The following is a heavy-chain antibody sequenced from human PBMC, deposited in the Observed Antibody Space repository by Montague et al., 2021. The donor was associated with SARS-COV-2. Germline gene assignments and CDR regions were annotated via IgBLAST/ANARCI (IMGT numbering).Heavy chain of an antibody. CDR1: GFTFRSYA. CDR3: VKDHVPGDGRLLLDF. CDR2: ITGIGGSI. J-gene: IGHJ4*02. Sequence: SLRLSCAASGFTFRSYAMSWVRQAPGKGLEWISDITGIGGSIKYTDSVKGRFTISRDNSKNTLYLQMNSLRAEDTAVYYCVKDHVPGDGRLLLDFWGQGTLVTVSS. D-gene: IGHD3-10*02. V-gene: IGHV3-23*01.